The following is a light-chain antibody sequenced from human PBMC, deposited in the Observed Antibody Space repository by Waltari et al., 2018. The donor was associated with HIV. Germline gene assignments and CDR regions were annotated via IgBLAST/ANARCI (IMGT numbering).Light chain of an antibody. J-gene: IGLJ2*01. Sequence: QSVLTQPPSVSGAPGQRVTISCTGSSSNIRAGYDGHWYQQLPGTAPKLLIYGNSNRPSGVPDRFSGSKSGTSASLAITGLQAEDEADYYCQSYDSSLSAVVFGGGTKLTVL. CDR2: GNS. CDR3: QSYDSSLSAVV. CDR1: SSNIRAGYD. V-gene: IGLV1-40*01.